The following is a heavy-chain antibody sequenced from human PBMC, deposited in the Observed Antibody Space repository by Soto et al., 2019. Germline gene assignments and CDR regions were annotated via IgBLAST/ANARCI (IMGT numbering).Heavy chain of an antibody. CDR2: FYSSGSI. V-gene: IGHV4-31*03. CDR1: GYSITAGGYY. Sequence: PSETLSFTCSVSGYSITAGGYYWSWIRQHPGKGLEWIGSFYSSGSIIYNPSLKSRVSISGDTSRNQFSMTLTSVTAADTALYYCARMYSSGSGWFHPWGQGTLVTVSS. D-gene: IGHD3-22*01. J-gene: IGHJ5*02. CDR3: ARMYSSGSGWFHP.